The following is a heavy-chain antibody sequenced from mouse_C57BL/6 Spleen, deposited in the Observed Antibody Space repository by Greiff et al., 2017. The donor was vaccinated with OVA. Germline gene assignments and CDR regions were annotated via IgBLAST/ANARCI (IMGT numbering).Heavy chain of an antibody. V-gene: IGHV5-9-1*02. CDR2: ISSGGDYI. CDR1: GFTFSSYA. CDR3: TRDPSLTGMDY. Sequence: EVMLVESGEGLVKPGGSLKLSCAASGFTFSSYAMSWVRQTTEKRLEWVAYISSGGDYIYYADTVKGRFTISRDNARNTLYLQMSSLKSEDTAMYYCTRDPSLTGMDYWGQGTSVTVSS. J-gene: IGHJ4*01. D-gene: IGHD4-1*01.